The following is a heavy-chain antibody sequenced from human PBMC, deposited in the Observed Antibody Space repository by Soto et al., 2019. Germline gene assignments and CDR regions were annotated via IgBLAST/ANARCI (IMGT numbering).Heavy chain of an antibody. Sequence: QITLKESGPTLVRPTETLTLTCTFSGFSLTTSGVGVGWIRQPPGKALEWLALIYWDDDHRYSPSLKTRLTIXKXHYKNQVVLTMTKLDPADTATYYCARELYYSTYFDSWGQGTLVTVSS. CDR2: IYWDDDH. CDR1: GFSLTTSGVG. J-gene: IGHJ4*02. D-gene: IGHD3-10*01. V-gene: IGHV2-5*02. CDR3: ARELYYSTYFDS.